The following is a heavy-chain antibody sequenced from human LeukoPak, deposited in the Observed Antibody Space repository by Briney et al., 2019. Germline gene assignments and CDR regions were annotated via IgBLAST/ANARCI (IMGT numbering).Heavy chain of an antibody. D-gene: IGHD3-22*01. J-gene: IGHJ4*02. Sequence: GGSLRLSCAASGFTFSSYTMNWVRQAPGKGLEWVSSITSSSYIYYADSVMGRFTISRDNANNSLYLQMNSLRAEDTAVYYCARHVVAVGFDYWGQGTLVTVSS. V-gene: IGHV3-21*01. CDR1: GFTFSSYT. CDR2: ITSSSYI. CDR3: ARHVVAVGFDY.